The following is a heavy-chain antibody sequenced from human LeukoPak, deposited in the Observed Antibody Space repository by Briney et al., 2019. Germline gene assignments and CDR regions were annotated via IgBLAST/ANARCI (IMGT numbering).Heavy chain of an antibody. D-gene: IGHD3-9*01. Sequence: GGSLRLSCAASGFTFTTYWMSWVRQAPGKGLEWVSYISSSGSTIYYADSVKGRFTISRDNAKNSLYLQMNSLRAEDTAVYYCAKFGDILTGYPYYFDYWGREARSPSPQ. CDR1: GFTFTTYW. V-gene: IGHV3-48*04. J-gene: IGHJ4*02. CDR3: AKFGDILTGYPYYFDY. CDR2: ISSSGSTI.